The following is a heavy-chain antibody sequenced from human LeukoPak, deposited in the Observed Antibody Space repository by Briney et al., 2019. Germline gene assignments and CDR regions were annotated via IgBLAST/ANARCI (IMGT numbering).Heavy chain of an antibody. CDR2: ISGNGATT. CDR1: GLTFSTYA. Sequence: GGSLRLSSAVSGLTFSTYAMSWVRQAPGRGLEWVSSISGNGATTYYADSVKGRFRISRDNSKKTAFLQMNSLRAEDTAVYYAVANMYKYMDVWGKGTTVTVSS. V-gene: IGHV3-23*01. J-gene: IGHJ6*03. CDR3: VANMYKYMDV. D-gene: IGHD1-1*01.